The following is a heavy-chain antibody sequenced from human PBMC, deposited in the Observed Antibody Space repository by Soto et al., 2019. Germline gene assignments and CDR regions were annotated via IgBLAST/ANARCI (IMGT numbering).Heavy chain of an antibody. V-gene: IGHV1-3*01. CDR2: INAGNGNT. Sequence: ASVKVSCKASGYTFTSYAMHWVRQAPGQRLEWMGWINAGNGNTKYSQKFQGRVTITRDTSASTAYMELSRLRSEDTAVYYCARDLSMIVDQSTLWGQGTMVTVSS. CDR3: ARDLSMIVDQSTL. J-gene: IGHJ3*01. CDR1: GYTFTSYA. D-gene: IGHD3-22*01.